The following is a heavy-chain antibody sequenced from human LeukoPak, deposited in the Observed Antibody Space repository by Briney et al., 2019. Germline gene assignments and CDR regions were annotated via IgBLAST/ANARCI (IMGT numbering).Heavy chain of an antibody. D-gene: IGHD6-19*01. V-gene: IGHV3-23*01. CDR3: AKETVAAPPIDY. CDR2: ISGSAYST. Sequence: GGSLRLSCAASGFTLSSYAMSWVRQAPGKALEWVSAISGSAYSTYYADSVKGRFTISRDNSKNTLYLQMNSLRAEDTAVYYCAKETVAAPPIDYWGQGTLVTVSS. CDR1: GFTLSSYA. J-gene: IGHJ4*02.